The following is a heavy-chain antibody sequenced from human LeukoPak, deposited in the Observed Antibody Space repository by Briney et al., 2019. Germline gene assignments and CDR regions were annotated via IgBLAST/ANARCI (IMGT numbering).Heavy chain of an antibody. CDR2: MYYSGAT. CDR1: GGSISRTSQY. CDR3: VRLGRMGNVVY. J-gene: IGHJ4*02. D-gene: IGHD3/OR15-3a*01. Sequence: SETLSLTCTVSGGSISRTSQYWGWIRQPPENGLEWIGSMYYSGATYYNPSLKSRVTISLDTSKNQFSLTLTSVTAADTAVYYCVRLGRMGNVVYWSQGTLVPVSS. V-gene: IGHV4-39*01.